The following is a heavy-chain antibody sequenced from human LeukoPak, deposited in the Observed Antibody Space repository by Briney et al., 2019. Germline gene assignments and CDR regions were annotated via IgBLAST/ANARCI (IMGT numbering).Heavy chain of an antibody. D-gene: IGHD3-3*01. J-gene: IGHJ4*02. CDR2: ISSSSTYI. V-gene: IGHV3-21*01. CDR3: ARDSGPTIFGEFISNYYFEH. Sequence: GSLRLSCAASGFTFNSYSMNWVRQAPGKGLEWVSSISSSSTYIYYADSVRGRFTISRDNAKNSLFLQMNSLRAEDTAVYYCARDSGPTIFGEFISNYYFEHWGQGTLVTVSS. CDR1: GFTFNSYS.